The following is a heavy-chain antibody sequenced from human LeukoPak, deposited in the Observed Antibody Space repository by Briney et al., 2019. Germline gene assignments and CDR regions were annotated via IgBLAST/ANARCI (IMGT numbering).Heavy chain of an antibody. V-gene: IGHV3-23*01. D-gene: IGHD3-22*01. Sequence: GGSLRLSCAASGFTFSSYSMNWVRQAPGKGLGWVSGISDSGGSTYYADSVRGRFNIYRDNSKNTLYLQMNSLRAEDTAIYYCAKGQTYFFDSSGQYCFDYWGQGTLVTVSS. CDR1: GFTFSSYS. CDR3: AKGQTYFFDSSGQYCFDY. CDR2: ISDSGGST. J-gene: IGHJ4*02.